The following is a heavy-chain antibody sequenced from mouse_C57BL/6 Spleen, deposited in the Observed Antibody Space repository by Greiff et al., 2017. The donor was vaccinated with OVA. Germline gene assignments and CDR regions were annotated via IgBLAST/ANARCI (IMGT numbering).Heavy chain of an antibody. CDR1: GYAFSSYW. CDR3: ARGVGNYEEGFAY. Sequence: QVQLQQSGAELVKPGASVKISCKASGYAFSSYWMNWVKQRPGKGLEWIGQIYPGDGDTNYNGKFKGKATLTADKSSSTAYMQLSSLTSEDSAVYCCARGVGNYEEGFAYWGQGTLVTVSA. J-gene: IGHJ3*01. D-gene: IGHD2-1*01. V-gene: IGHV1-80*01. CDR2: IYPGDGDT.